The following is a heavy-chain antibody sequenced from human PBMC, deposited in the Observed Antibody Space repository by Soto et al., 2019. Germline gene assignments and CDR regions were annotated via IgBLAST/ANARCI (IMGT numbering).Heavy chain of an antibody. CDR3: TGDRGELYDFYYYYYGMDV. Sequence: GGSLRLSCAASGFTFSNAWMSWVRQAPGKGLEWVGRIKSKTDGGTTDYAAPVKGRFTISRDDSKNTLYLQMNSLKTEDTAVYYCTGDRGELYDFYYYYYGMDVWGQGTTVTVSS. D-gene: IGHD1-26*01. V-gene: IGHV3-15*01. J-gene: IGHJ6*02. CDR1: GFTFSNAW. CDR2: IKSKTDGGTT.